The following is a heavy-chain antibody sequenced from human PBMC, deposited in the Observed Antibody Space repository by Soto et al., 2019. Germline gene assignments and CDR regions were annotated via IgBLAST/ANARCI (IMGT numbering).Heavy chain of an antibody. D-gene: IGHD2-21*01. CDR1: GTTFSSYC. V-gene: IGHV3-30*18. CDR3: AKDSPYLLCSVQECVHYIDV. CDR2: ISYDGSNK. Sequence: GSLRLYSASSGTTFSSYCIRWLRHAPRKGLECMAIISYDGSNKYYADSVKGRFIISRDNSKVTLNLQMISLRADGTAVYHSAKDSPYLLCSVQECVHYIDVWGKGTTVTVFS. J-gene: IGHJ6*03.